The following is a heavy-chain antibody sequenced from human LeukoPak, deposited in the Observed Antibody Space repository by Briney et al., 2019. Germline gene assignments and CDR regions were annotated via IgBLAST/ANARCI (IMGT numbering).Heavy chain of an antibody. CDR2: INSDGSST. D-gene: IGHD3-10*01. CDR3: AFYYGSGRGAFDY. Sequence: GGSLRLSCAASGFTFSSYWMHWVRQAPGKGLVWVSRINSDGSSTSYADSVKGRFTISRDNAKNTLYLQMNSLRAEDTAVYYCAFYYGSGRGAFDYWGQGTLVTVPS. V-gene: IGHV3-74*01. CDR1: GFTFSSYW. J-gene: IGHJ4*02.